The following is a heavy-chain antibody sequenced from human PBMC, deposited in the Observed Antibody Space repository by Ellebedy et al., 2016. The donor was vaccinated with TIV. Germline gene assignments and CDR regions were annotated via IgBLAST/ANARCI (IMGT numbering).Heavy chain of an antibody. J-gene: IGHJ6*02. V-gene: IGHV3-30*18. D-gene: IGHD3-10*01. CDR3: AKEIPYGSGGRRRAGGYYGMDV. CDR1: GFTFSSYG. Sequence: PGGSLRLSCAASGFTFSSYGMHWVRQAPGKGLEWVAVISYDGSNKYSADSVKGRFTISRDNSKNTLYLQMNSLRAEDTAVYYCAKEIPYGSGGRRRAGGYYGMDVWGQGTTVTVSS. CDR2: ISYDGSNK.